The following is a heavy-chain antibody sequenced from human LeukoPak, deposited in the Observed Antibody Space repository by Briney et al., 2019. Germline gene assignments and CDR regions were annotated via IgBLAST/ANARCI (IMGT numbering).Heavy chain of an antibody. Sequence: ASVKVSCKASGYTLTRYYMHWVRQAPGQGLEWMGIINPSGGSTSYAQKSQGRVTMTRDTSTSTVYMELSSLRSEDTAVYYCARSRIAAAGFYFDYWGQGTLVTVSS. V-gene: IGHV1-46*01. J-gene: IGHJ4*02. CDR1: GYTLTRYY. CDR3: ARSRIAAAGFYFDY. D-gene: IGHD6-13*01. CDR2: INPSGGST.